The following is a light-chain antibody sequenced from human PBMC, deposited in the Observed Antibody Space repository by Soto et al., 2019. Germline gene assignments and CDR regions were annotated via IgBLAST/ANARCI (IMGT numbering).Light chain of an antibody. V-gene: IGLV2-14*01. CDR1: TTDIGSYNF. CDR2: EVS. J-gene: IGLJ3*02. Sequence: QSVLTQPASVSGSPGQSITMSCTGSTTDIGSYNFVSWYQQHAGKAPKLVLYEVSNRPSGVSSRFSGSKSGNSASLTISGLQPEDEAHYFCSSYAATSTLVFGGGTKLTVL. CDR3: SSYAATSTLV.